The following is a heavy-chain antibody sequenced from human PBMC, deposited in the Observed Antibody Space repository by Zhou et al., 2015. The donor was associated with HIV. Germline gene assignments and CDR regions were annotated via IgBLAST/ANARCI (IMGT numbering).Heavy chain of an antibody. CDR1: GYTFSKYA. V-gene: IGHV7-4-1*02. J-gene: IGHJ2*01. CDR2: INTNTGDP. CDR3: ARRVHWYFDL. D-gene: IGHD2-2*01. Sequence: QVHLVQSGSELKKPGASVKISCKASGYTFSKYAMNWVRQAPGQGLEWVGWINTNTGDPTYAQDFTGRFVLSLATSVSTAYIHITSLRAEDTAVYYCARRVHWYFDLVGRGTLVTVSS.